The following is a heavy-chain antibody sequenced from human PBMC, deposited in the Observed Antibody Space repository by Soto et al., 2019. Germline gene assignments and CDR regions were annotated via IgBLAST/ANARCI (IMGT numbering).Heavy chain of an antibody. CDR2: IYSIART. V-gene: IGHV4-4*07. CDR3: ARDEATVTDYYYYGMDV. CDR1: GGSISSYY. J-gene: IGHJ6*02. D-gene: IGHD4-4*01. Sequence: SETLSLTSNVSGGSISSYYWSWIRQPAGKVLEWIGRIYSIARTDYNPALRSPVTMSVDTFNNQFALNLSSVSVPGTAVYYSARDEATVTDYYYYGMDVWGQGTTVTVSS.